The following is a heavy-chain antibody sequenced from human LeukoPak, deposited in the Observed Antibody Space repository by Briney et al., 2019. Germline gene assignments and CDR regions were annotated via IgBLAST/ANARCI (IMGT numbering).Heavy chain of an antibody. J-gene: IGHJ3*02. CDR3: ASPLSGTDGPDAFDI. D-gene: IGHD1-26*01. CDR2: IYHSGST. CDR1: GGSISSGGYY. Sequence: SQTLSLTCTVSGGSISSGGYYWSWIRQPPGKGLEWIGYIYHSGSTNYNPSLKSRVTISVDTSKNQFSLKLSSVTAADTAVYYCASPLSGTDGPDAFDIWGQGTMVTVSS. V-gene: IGHV4-30-2*01.